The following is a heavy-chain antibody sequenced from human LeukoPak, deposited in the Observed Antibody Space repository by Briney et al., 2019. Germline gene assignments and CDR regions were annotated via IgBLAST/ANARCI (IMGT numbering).Heavy chain of an antibody. Sequence: GASVKVSCKASGYTFTGYYMHWVRQAPGQGLEWMGRINPNSGGTNYAQTFQGRVTMTRDTSISTAYMELSRLRSDDTAVYYCARDRRYCSSTSCLGYYYYYMDVWGKGTTVTVSS. CDR1: GYTFTGYY. V-gene: IGHV1-2*06. D-gene: IGHD2-2*01. J-gene: IGHJ6*03. CDR3: ARDRRYCSSTSCLGYYYYYMDV. CDR2: INPNSGGT.